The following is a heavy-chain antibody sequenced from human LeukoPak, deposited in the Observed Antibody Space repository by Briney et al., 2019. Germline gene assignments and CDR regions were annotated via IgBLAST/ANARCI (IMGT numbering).Heavy chain of an antibody. CDR3: ARVQYYGSGTYYSWFDP. CDR2: INSDGTST. J-gene: IGHJ5*02. D-gene: IGHD3-10*01. V-gene: IGHV3-74*01. CDR1: GFTFSSSW. Sequence: GGSLRLSCAASGFTFSSSWMHWVRHAPGKGLVWVSRINSDGTSTTYADSVKGRFTISRNNAKNTLYLQMNSLSAEDTAVYYCARVQYYGSGTYYSWFDPWGQGTLVAVSS.